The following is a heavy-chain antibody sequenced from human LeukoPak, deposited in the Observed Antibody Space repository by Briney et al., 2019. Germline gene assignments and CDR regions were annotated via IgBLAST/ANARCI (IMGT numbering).Heavy chain of an antibody. CDR3: ARSPGGNARNRLDY. CDR1: GYTFTNYA. Sequence: ASVKVSCKASGYTFTNYALHWVRQAPGQSLEWMGWTNGATGNTRFSQDFQGRLTITIDTSASTGYVELSSLRSEDTAVYYCARSPGGNARNRLDYWGQGTLVTVSS. J-gene: IGHJ4*02. V-gene: IGHV1-3*02. D-gene: IGHD4-23*01. CDR2: TNGATGNT.